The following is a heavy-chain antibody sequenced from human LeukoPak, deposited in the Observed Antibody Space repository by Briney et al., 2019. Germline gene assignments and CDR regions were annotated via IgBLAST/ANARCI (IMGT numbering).Heavy chain of an antibody. CDR2: IHTRGST. CDR1: GGSISSYY. D-gene: IGHD6-19*01. Sequence: PSETLSLTCTVSGGSISSYYWSWIRQPAGKGLEWIGRIHTRGSTNYNPSLKSRVIMSVDTSKNQFSLKVTSVTAADAAVYYCARAWQWLPLDSWGQGTLVTVSS. CDR3: ARAWQWLPLDS. V-gene: IGHV4-4*07. J-gene: IGHJ4*02.